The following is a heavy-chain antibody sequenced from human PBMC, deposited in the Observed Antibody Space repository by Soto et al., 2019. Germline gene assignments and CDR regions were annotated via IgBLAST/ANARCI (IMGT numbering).Heavy chain of an antibody. CDR1: GFTFSSYA. V-gene: IGHV3-23*01. D-gene: IGHD5-18*01. J-gene: IGHJ4*02. CDR3: AKGGAVDTAMVAQYYFDY. CDR2: ISGSGGST. Sequence: GGSLRLSCAASGFTFSSYAMSWVRQAPGKGLEWVSAISGSGGSTYYADSVKGRFTISRDNSKNTLSLKMNSLRAEDTAVYYCAKGGAVDTAMVAQYYFDYWGQGTLVTVSS.